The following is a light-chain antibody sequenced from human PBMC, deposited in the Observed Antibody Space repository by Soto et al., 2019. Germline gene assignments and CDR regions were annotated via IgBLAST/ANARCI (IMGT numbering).Light chain of an antibody. J-gene: IGKJ2*01. V-gene: IGKV3-20*01. CDR1: QSVSTNS. CDR3: LQYGSSPYT. Sequence: EIVLTQSPGTLSLSPGERATLSCRASQSVSTNSLAWYQQKPGQAPRLLIYGASSRATGIPDRVSASGSGADFTLSISRLEPEDFAMYYCLQYGSSPYTFGQGTKLAIK. CDR2: GAS.